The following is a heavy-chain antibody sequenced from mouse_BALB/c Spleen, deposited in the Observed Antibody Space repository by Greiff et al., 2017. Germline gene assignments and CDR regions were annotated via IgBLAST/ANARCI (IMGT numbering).Heavy chain of an antibody. D-gene: IGHD2-10*02. CDR1: GYTFTSYW. J-gene: IGHJ4*01. CDR2: IYPSDSYT. V-gene: IGHV1-69*02. Sequence: QVQLQQPGAELVRPGASVKLSCKASGYTFTSYWINWVKQRPGQGLEWIGNIYPSDSYTNYNQKFKDKATLTVDKSSSTAHMQLSSPTSEDSAVYYCTRERYGNYEAMDYWGQGTSVTVSS. CDR3: TRERYGNYEAMDY.